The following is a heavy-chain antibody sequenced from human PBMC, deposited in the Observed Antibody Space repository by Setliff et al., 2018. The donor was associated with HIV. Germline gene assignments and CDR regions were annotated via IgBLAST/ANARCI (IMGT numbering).Heavy chain of an antibody. V-gene: IGHV3-23*01. CDR2: INGDGDST. CDR1: GFTFSFHA. J-gene: IGHJ5*02. D-gene: IGHD3-3*01. Sequence: GGSLRLSCAASGFTFSFHAMTWVRQAPGKGLEWVSGINGDGDSTYYADSVKGRFTVSRDNSKDTLTLQMNDLRAEDTGLYYCAKDYTTTFWEYNWFDLWGEGTLVTVSS. CDR3: AKDYTTTFWEYNWFDL.